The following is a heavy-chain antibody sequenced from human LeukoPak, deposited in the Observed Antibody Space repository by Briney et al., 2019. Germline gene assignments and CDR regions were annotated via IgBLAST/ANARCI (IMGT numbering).Heavy chain of an antibody. V-gene: IGHV1-69*05. D-gene: IGHD3-9*01. CDR3: AREGDILTGSPLGWFDP. CDR2: IIPIFGTA. J-gene: IGHJ5*02. CDR1: GGTFSSYA. Sequence: ALVKVSCKASGGTFSSYAISWVRQAPGQGLEWMGRIIPIFGTANYAQKFQGRVTITTDESTSTAYMELSSLRSEDTAVYYCAREGDILTGSPLGWFDPWGQGTLVTVSS.